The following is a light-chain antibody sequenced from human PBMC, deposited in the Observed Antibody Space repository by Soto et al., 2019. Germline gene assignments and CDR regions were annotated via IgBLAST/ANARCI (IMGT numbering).Light chain of an antibody. Sequence: DIQMTQSPSSLSASVGDRVTITCRASQGIDSNLAWYQQKAGKAPKLLIYAASTLQSGVPSRFSGSGSGTELTLIISSLQPADVATYFCQKYDSAPLTFGGGTEVEIK. CDR1: QGIDSN. CDR3: QKYDSAPLT. V-gene: IGKV1-27*01. J-gene: IGKJ4*01. CDR2: AAS.